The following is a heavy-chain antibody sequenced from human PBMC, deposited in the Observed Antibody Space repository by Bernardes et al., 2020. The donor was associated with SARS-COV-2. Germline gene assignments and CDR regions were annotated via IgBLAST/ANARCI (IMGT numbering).Heavy chain of an antibody. D-gene: IGHD2-2*01. CDR2: IWHDGSRE. CDR1: GFTFRDYT. CDR3: ARGSLFYHNDEGPFHD. J-gene: IGHJ4*02. Sequence: GGSLRLSCAASGFTFRDYTMHWVRQAPGKGLEWVAVIWHDGSREYYVDSVKGRFAISRDNAKNSLYLQMNSLRDEDTAVYYCARGSLFYHNDEGPFHDWSQGTLVTVSS. V-gene: IGHV3-33*01.